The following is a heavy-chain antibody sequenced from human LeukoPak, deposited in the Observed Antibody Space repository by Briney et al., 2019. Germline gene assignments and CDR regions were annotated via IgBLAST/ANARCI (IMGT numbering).Heavy chain of an antibody. V-gene: IGHV1-58*01. J-gene: IGHJ4*02. CDR2: IVVGSGNT. Sequence: KVSCKASGFTFTSSAVQWVRQARGQRLEWIGWIVVGSGNTNYAQKFQERVTITRDMSTSTAYMELSSLRSEDTAVYYCTAEGNGGDGYNPLFDYWGQGTLVTVSS. D-gene: IGHD5-24*01. CDR3: TAEGNGGDGYNPLFDY. CDR1: GFTFTSSA.